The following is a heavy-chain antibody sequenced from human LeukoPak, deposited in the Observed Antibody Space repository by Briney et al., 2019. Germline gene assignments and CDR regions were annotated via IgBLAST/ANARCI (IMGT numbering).Heavy chain of an antibody. D-gene: IGHD2-2*01. CDR3: ARGRGEYCSSTSCYYYYGMDV. V-gene: IGHV4-34*01. J-gene: IGHJ6*04. CDR1: GGSFSGYY. CDR2: INHSGST. Sequence: PSETLSLTCAVYGGSFSGYYWSWIRQPPGKGLEWIGEINHSGSTNYNPSLKSRLTISVDTSKNQFSLKLSSVTAADTAVYSCARGRGEYCSSTSCYYYYGMDVWGKGTTVTVSS.